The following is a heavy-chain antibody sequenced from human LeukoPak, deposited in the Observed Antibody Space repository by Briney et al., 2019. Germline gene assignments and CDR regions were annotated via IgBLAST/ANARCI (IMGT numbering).Heavy chain of an antibody. D-gene: IGHD3-3*01. Sequence: SETLSLTCTVSGGSISSSSFYWGWIRQPPGQELEWIGTIYYGGNTYYNPSLKSRVTISVDTSKNQFSLKLSSVTAADTAVYYCARQVYDEGGVYDSWGQGTLVTVSS. CDR1: GGSISSSSFY. J-gene: IGHJ4*02. CDR2: IYYGGNT. CDR3: ARQVYDEGGVYDS. V-gene: IGHV4-39*01.